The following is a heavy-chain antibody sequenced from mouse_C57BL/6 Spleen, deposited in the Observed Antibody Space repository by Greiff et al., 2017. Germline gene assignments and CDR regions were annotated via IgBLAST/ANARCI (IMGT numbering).Heavy chain of an antibody. CDR1: GYTFTDYE. Sequence: QVQLQQSGAELVRPGASVTLSCKASGYTFTDYEMHWVKQTPVHGLEWIGAIDPETGGTAYNQKFKGKAILTADKASSTAYMELRSLTSEDSAVYYCTKSLLLYDFDVWGTGTTVTVSS. V-gene: IGHV1-15*01. D-gene: IGHD2-1*01. J-gene: IGHJ1*03. CDR2: IDPETGGT. CDR3: TKSLLLYDFDV.